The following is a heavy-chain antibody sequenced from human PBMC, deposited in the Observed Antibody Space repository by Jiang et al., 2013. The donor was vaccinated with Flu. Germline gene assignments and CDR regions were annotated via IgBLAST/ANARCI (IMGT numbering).Heavy chain of an antibody. V-gene: IGHV3-11*05. CDR1: GFIFSDYY. D-gene: IGHD5-18*01. Sequence: VQLVESGGGLVKPGGSLRLSCSASGFIFSDYYMSWIRQAPGKGLEWLSYIGKTSTHYTGYADSVKGRFTISRDDNKKTVFLQMNRLRVEDSAIYYCARDWVKGYSYSDYWGQGTLVTVSS. CDR2: IGKTSTHYT. J-gene: IGHJ4*02. CDR3: ARDWVKGYSYSDY.